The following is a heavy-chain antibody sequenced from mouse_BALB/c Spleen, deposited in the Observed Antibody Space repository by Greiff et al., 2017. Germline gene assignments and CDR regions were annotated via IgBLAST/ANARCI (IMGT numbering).Heavy chain of an antibody. Sequence: EVKVVESGGGLVKPGGSLKLSCAASGFTFSSYAMSWVRQTPEKRLEWVATISSGGSYTYYPDSVKGRFTISRDNAKNTLYLQMSSLRSEDTAMYYCARHEDSYYYGSSPRYYYAMDYWGQGTSVTVSS. CDR1: GFTFSSYA. CDR3: ARHEDSYYYGSSPRYYYAMDY. V-gene: IGHV5-9-3*01. D-gene: IGHD1-1*01. J-gene: IGHJ4*01. CDR2: ISSGGSYT.